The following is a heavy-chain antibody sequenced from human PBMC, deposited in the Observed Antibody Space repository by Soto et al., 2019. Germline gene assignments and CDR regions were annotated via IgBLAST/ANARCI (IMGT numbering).Heavy chain of an antibody. CDR1: GGTFSSYA. CDR3: ARVVRKGGYYDSSGYPAGAYYYYGMDV. J-gene: IGHJ6*02. V-gene: IGHV1-69*01. Sequence: QVQLVQSGAEVQKPGSSVKVSCKASGGTFSSYAISWVRQAPGQGLEWMGGIIPIFGTANYAQKFQGRVTITADESTRTAYMELSSLRSEDTAVYYCARVVRKGGYYDSSGYPAGAYYYYGMDVWGQGTTVTVSS. CDR2: IIPIFGTA. D-gene: IGHD3-22*01.